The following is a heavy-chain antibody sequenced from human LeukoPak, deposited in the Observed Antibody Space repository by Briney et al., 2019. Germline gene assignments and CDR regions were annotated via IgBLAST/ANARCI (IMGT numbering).Heavy chain of an antibody. CDR2: IYHSGST. CDR3: ARASFGDYGSDAFDI. Sequence: SETLSLTCAVSGGSISSSNWWSWVRQPPGKGLEWIGEIYHSGSTNYNPSLKSRVTISVDKSKNQFSLKLSSVTAADTAVYYCARASFGDYGSDAFDIWGQGTMVTVSS. D-gene: IGHD4-17*01. V-gene: IGHV4-4*02. CDR1: GGSISSSNW. J-gene: IGHJ3*02.